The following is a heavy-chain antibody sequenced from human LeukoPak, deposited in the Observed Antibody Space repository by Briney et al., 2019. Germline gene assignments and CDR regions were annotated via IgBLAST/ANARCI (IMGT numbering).Heavy chain of an antibody. CDR2: ISSDGSNT. Sequence: GGSLRLSCAVSGFTFNKYYMHWVRHAPGKGLVWVSRISSDGSNTNYADSVKGRFTISRDNAKNTLYLQMNSLRAEDTAVYYCIRVPYWGQGARVTVSS. CDR3: IRVPY. CDR1: GFTFNKYY. J-gene: IGHJ4*02. V-gene: IGHV3-74*01.